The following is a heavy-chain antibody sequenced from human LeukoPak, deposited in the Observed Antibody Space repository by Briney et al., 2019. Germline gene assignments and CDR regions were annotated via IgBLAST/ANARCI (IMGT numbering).Heavy chain of an antibody. CDR1: GFTFSSYA. Sequence: GGSLRHSCAASGFTFSSYAMSWVRQAPGKGLEWVSYISNSAILYADSVKGRFTISRDNARNSLYLQMNSLRAEDTAVYYCVRDSYSSTWSGLFDYWGQGTLVTVSS. CDR3: VRDSYSSTWSGLFDY. V-gene: IGHV3-48*01. D-gene: IGHD6-13*01. J-gene: IGHJ4*02. CDR2: ISNSAI.